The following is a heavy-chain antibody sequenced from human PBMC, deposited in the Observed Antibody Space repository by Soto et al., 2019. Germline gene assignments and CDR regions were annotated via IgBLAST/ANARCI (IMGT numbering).Heavy chain of an antibody. J-gene: IGHJ6*02. Sequence: PGGSLRLSCAASGFTFSSYGMHWVRQAPGKGLEWVAVISYDGSNKYYADSVKGRFTISRDNSKNTLYLQMNSLRAEDTAVYYCAKCIATTPYPPSGYYYYGMDVWGQGTTVTVSS. CDR3: AKCIATTPYPPSGYYYYGMDV. CDR1: GFTFSSYG. V-gene: IGHV3-30*18. CDR2: ISYDGSNK. D-gene: IGHD6-13*01.